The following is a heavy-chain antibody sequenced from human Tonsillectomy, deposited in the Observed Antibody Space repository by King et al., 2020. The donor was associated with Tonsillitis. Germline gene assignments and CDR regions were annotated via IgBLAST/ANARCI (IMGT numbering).Heavy chain of an antibody. CDR2: ISSSSSYI. Sequence: VQLQESGGGLVKPGGSLRLSCAASGFTFSSYSMNWVRQAPGKGLEWVSSISSSSSYIYYADSVKGRFTISRDNAKNSLYLQMHSLRAEDTAVYYCARDLGDYYDSSGYYYPGYWGQGTLVTVSS. CDR1: GFTFSSYS. CDR3: ARDLGDYYDSSGYYYPGY. J-gene: IGHJ4*02. D-gene: IGHD3-22*01. V-gene: IGHV3-21*01.